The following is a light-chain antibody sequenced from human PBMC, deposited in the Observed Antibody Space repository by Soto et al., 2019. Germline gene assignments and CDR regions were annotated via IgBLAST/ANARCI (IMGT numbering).Light chain of an antibody. V-gene: IGLV1-40*01. CDR3: QSYDSSLSALYV. CDR1: SSNIGAGYE. CDR2: DNN. J-gene: IGLJ1*01. Sequence: QSVLTQPPSVSGAPGQRVTISCTGSSSNIGAGYEVNWYQHLPGTAPKLLIYDNNNRPSGVPDRFSGSKSGTSASLAITGLQAEDEDEYYCQSYDSSLSALYVFGTGTKVTVL.